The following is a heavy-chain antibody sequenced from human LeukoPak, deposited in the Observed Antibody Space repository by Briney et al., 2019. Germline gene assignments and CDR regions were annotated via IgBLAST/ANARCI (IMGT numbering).Heavy chain of an antibody. CDR2: INPSGGST. CDR3: ARVKWPAENWFDP. Sequence: ASVKVSCKASGYTFTSYYMHWVRQAPEQGLEWMGIINPSGGSTFYVQKFQGRVTMTRDTSATTVYMELSSLRSEDTAVYYCARVKWPAENWFDPWGQGTLVTVSS. D-gene: IGHD5-12*01. CDR1: GYTFTSYY. J-gene: IGHJ5*02. V-gene: IGHV1-46*01.